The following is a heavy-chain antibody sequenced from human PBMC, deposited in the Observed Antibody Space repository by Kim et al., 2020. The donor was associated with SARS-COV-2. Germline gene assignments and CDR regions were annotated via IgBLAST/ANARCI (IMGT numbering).Heavy chain of an antibody. Sequence: SVKVSCKASGGTFSIYAISWVRQAPGQGLEWMGGIIPIFGTANYAQKFQGRVTITADESTSTAYMELSSLRSEDTAVYYCARGSVGATTFDYWGQGTLVTVSS. V-gene: IGHV1-69*13. CDR2: IIPIFGTA. CDR3: ARGSVGATTFDY. CDR1: GGTFSIYA. J-gene: IGHJ4*02. D-gene: IGHD1-26*01.